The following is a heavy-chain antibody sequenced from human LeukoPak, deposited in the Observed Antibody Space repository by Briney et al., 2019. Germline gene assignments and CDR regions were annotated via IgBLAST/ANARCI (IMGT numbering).Heavy chain of an antibody. Sequence: PGGSLRLSCAASGFTFSSYWMSWVRQAPGKGLEWVANIKQDGSEKYYVDSVKGRFTISRDNAKNSLYLQMNSLRAEDTAVYYCARDRGKYSSSWYADYWGQGTLVTVSS. J-gene: IGHJ4*02. CDR1: GFTFSSYW. D-gene: IGHD6-13*01. V-gene: IGHV3-7*01. CDR2: IKQDGSEK. CDR3: ARDRGKYSSSWYADY.